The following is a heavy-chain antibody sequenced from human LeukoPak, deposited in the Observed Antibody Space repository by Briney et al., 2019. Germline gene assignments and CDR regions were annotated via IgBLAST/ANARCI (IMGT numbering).Heavy chain of an antibody. D-gene: IGHD6-19*01. CDR3: AREGSGWYGHYFDY. CDR1: GYTFTSYG. Sequence: ASVKVSCKASGYTFTSYGITWVRQAPGQGPEWVGWISAYNGNTNYAQKLQGRVTMTTDTPTSTAYMELRSLRSDDTAVYYCAREGSGWYGHYFDYWGQGTLVTVSS. CDR2: ISAYNGNT. V-gene: IGHV1-18*01. J-gene: IGHJ4*02.